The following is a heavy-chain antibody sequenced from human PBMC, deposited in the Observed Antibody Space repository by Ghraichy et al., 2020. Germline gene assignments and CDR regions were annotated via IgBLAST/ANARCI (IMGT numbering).Heavy chain of an antibody. Sequence: LSLTCTVSGGSISSYYWSWIRQPPGKGLEWIGYIYYSGSTNYNPSLKSRVTISVDTSKNQFSLKLSSVTAADTAVYYCARVWYDSSGYYSFDYWGQGTLVTVSS. V-gene: IGHV4-59*01. CDR1: GGSISSYY. J-gene: IGHJ4*02. CDR2: IYYSGST. D-gene: IGHD3-22*01. CDR3: ARVWYDSSGYYSFDY.